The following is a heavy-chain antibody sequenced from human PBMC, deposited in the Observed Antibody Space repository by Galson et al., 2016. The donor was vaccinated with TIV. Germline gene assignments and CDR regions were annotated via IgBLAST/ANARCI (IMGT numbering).Heavy chain of an antibody. CDR1: GYRITNYW. CDR2: FYPGDGST. Sequence: QSGAEVKKPGESLKISCQASGYRITNYWIGWVRQMPGKGLEWVGIFYPGDGSTKYSPSFQGRVTISADKSSNTANLQLRSLKASDTAIYYCVSPLWMLEWAFIWGQGTLVTVSS. J-gene: IGHJ4*02. V-gene: IGHV5-51*01. D-gene: IGHD3-3*01. CDR3: VSPLWMLEWAFI.